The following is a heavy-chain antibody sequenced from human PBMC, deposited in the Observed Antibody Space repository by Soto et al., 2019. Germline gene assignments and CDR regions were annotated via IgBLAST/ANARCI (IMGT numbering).Heavy chain of an antibody. V-gene: IGHV1-46*01. CDR1: GYTFTNYY. CDR3: ARPDYDYIWGSYRPLDY. J-gene: IGHJ4*02. D-gene: IGHD3-16*02. CDR2: INPSGGST. Sequence: QVHLVQSGAEVKKPGASVKVSCKASGYTFTNYYIHWLRQAPGQGLEWMGIINPSGGSTTYAQKFQGRVTMTRDTSTRTVYMELSSLRSEDTAVYYCARPDYDYIWGSYRPLDYWGQGTLVTVSS.